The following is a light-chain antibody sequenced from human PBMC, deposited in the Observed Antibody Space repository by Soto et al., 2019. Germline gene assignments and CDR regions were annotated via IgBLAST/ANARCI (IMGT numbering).Light chain of an antibody. CDR3: CSYADSSRIYV. V-gene: IGLV2-23*01. Sequence: QSALTQPASVSGSPGQSITISCTGTSSDVGSYNLVSWYQQHPGKAPKLMIYEGSKRPSGISNRFSGSNSGNTASLTISGLQAEDEAEYYCCSYADSSRIYVFGSGTKLTVL. CDR1: SSDVGSYNL. J-gene: IGLJ1*01. CDR2: EGS.